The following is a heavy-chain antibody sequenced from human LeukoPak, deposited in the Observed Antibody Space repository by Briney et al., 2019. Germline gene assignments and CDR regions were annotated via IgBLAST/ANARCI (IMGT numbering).Heavy chain of an antibody. CDR3: AKGPELLDLEFGELLNFDY. V-gene: IGHV3-30*18. D-gene: IGHD3-10*01. CDR2: ISYDGSNK. Sequence: GGSLRLSCAASGFTFSSYGMHWVRQAPGKGLEWVAVISYDGSNKYYADSVKGRFTISRDNSKNTLYLQMNSLRAEDTAVYYCAKGPELLDLEFGELLNFDYWGQGTLVTVSS. CDR1: GFTFSSYG. J-gene: IGHJ4*02.